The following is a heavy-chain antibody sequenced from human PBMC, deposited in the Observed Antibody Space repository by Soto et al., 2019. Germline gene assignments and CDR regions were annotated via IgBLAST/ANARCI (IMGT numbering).Heavy chain of an antibody. CDR3: ARGWSSDYYYFDY. Sequence: SETLSLTCTISGGSISPYYWSWIRQPPGKGLEWIGYIYYTGSTNYNPSLKSRVTISVDTSKNQFSLNLNSMTAADTAVYYCARGWSSDYYYFDYWGQGTLVTVSS. CDR2: IYYTGST. D-gene: IGHD4-17*01. J-gene: IGHJ4*02. V-gene: IGHV4-59*01. CDR1: GGSISPYY.